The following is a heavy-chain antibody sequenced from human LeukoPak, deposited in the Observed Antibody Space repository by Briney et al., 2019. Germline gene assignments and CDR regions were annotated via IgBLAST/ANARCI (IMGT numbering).Heavy chain of an antibody. CDR1: GFTFSSYA. Sequence: GGSLRLSCAASGFTFSSYAMSWVRQAPGKGLEWVSAISGSGGSTYYADSVKVRFTISRDNSKNTLYLQMNSLRAEDTAVYYCAKGADYYDSSGYYWGIHFDYWGQGTLVTVSS. V-gene: IGHV3-23*01. CDR3: AKGADYYDSSGYYWGIHFDY. CDR2: ISGSGGST. D-gene: IGHD3-22*01. J-gene: IGHJ4*02.